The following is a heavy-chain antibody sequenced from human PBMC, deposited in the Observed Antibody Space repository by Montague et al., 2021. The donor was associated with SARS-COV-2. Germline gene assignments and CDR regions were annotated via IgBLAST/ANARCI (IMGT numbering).Heavy chain of an antibody. CDR3: ARDSPHFDFWRGHYGDKYYMDI. CDR2: LLTSGAT. J-gene: IGHJ6*03. V-gene: IGHV4-61*02. Sequence: SQTLSLTCTVSGDSITSKTHYWDWVRQPAGKGLEWIGRLLTSGATNFNPSLKSRLTISRDTSKNEFYLKLSSVTAADTAVYYCARDSPHFDFWRGHYGDKYYMDIWGKGTTVTVS. D-gene: IGHD3-3*01. CDR1: GDSITSKTHY.